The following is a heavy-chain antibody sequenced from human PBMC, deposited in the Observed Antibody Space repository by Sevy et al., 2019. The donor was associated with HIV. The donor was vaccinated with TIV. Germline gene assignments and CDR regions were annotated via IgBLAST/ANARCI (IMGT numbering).Heavy chain of an antibody. CDR3: ARRIGSSWYYFDY. D-gene: IGHD6-13*01. J-gene: IGHJ4*02. Sequence: GSLKLSCAASGITFSSYWMSLVRQAPGKGLGWVANIKQDGSEKYHGDSVKGRFTIPRDNAKNSLYLQMNSLRAEDTAVYYCARRIGSSWYYFDYWGQGTLVTVSS. CDR1: GITFSSYW. V-gene: IGHV3-7*01. CDR2: IKQDGSEK.